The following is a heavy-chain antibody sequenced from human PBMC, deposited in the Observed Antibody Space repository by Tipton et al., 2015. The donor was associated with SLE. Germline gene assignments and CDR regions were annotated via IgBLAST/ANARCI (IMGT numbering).Heavy chain of an antibody. D-gene: IGHD7-27*01. CDR1: GGSIISSSHY. V-gene: IGHV4-39*01. Sequence: TLSLTCTVSGGSIISSSHYWGWIRQPPGKGLEYIGSIYYSGSPYYNPSLKSRVTISLDTSKNQFSLKLSSLTAADTAVYYCARLSSGTGDFEHWGQGTLVVVSS. J-gene: IGHJ4*02. CDR2: IYYSGSP. CDR3: ARLSSGTGDFEH.